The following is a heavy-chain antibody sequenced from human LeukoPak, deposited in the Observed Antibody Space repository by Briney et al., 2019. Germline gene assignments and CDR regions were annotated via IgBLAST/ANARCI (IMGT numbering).Heavy chain of an antibody. D-gene: IGHD7-27*01. Sequence: PSETLSLTCSVSGASVISGPHYWSWIRQPPGKGLDWIGYGVYPESTNYNPSLKSRVTISVDTSKRQSSLQLRSVTAADTAIYYCARDNWGSLDYWGQGILVTVSS. CDR3: ARDNWGSLDY. V-gene: IGHV4-61*01. CDR1: GASVISGPHY. J-gene: IGHJ4*02. CDR2: GVYPEST.